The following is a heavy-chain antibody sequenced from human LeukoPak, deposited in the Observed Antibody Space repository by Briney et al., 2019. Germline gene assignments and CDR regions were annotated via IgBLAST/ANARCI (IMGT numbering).Heavy chain of an antibody. CDR3: ARLPSITIFGDEPNSDDY. D-gene: IGHD3-3*01. CDR1: GFTFSTYW. J-gene: IGHJ4*02. CDR2: MRRDGNEI. V-gene: IGHV3-7*01. Sequence: AGGSLRLSCSASGFTFSTYWMSWVRQAPGKGLEWVANMRRDGNEIYYLDSVRGRFTISRDNAKNSLYLQMNSLRAEDTAVYYCARLPSITIFGDEPNSDDYWGQGTLVTVSS.